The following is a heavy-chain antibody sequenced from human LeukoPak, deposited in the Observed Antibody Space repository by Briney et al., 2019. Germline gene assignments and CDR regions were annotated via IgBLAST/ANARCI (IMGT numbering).Heavy chain of an antibody. CDR3: ARSPWSGYSYYFDY. J-gene: IGHJ4*02. D-gene: IGHD3-3*01. V-gene: IGHV3-53*01. Sequence: QSGGSLRLSCAASGFTVSSNYMNWVRQAPGKGLEWVSVIYGGGSTYYADSVKGRFTISRDNSKNTLYLQMNSLRAEDTAVYYCARSPWSGYSYYFDYWGQGTLVTVSS. CDR1: GFTVSSNY. CDR2: IYGGGST.